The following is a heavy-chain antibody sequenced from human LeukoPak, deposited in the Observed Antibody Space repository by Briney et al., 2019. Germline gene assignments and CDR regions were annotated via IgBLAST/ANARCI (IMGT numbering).Heavy chain of an antibody. CDR2: IDPSNSSV. D-gene: IGHD3-10*01. Sequence: GESLKISCKGSGYTFFPYWIGWVRQMPGKGLEWMGGIDPSNSSVDYSPPFQGHVTISTVTSINTADLQWSSPKASDNAIYFCARQAAGEDYWGQGAQVTVSS. V-gene: IGHV5-10-1*01. J-gene: IGHJ4*02. CDR3: ARQAAGEDY. CDR1: GYTFFPYW.